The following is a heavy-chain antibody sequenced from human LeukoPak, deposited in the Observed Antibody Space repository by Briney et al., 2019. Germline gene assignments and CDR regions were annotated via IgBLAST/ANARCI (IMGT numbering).Heavy chain of an antibody. Sequence: GGSLRLSCAASGITFSTYGMSWVRQAPGKGLEWVSAISGSGGSTYYADSVKGRFTISRDNSKDTLYLQMNSLRAEDTAVYYCAKEAWLGEFFDYWGQGTLVTVSS. J-gene: IGHJ4*02. CDR2: ISGSGGST. CDR1: GITFSTYG. V-gene: IGHV3-23*01. D-gene: IGHD3-10*01. CDR3: AKEAWLGEFFDY.